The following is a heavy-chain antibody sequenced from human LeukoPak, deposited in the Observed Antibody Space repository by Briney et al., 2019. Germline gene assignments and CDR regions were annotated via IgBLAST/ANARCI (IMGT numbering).Heavy chain of an antibody. CDR1: GFTFSSYW. D-gene: IGHD3-22*01. Sequence: GGSLRLSCAASGFTFSSYWMNWVRQAPGKGLEWVSSVTADGTNTHFADSVKGRFTISRDNSKNTLYLHMNSLRVDDTAVYFCAYYDSSGYYYGRLRYWGQGTPVTVSS. CDR3: AYYDSSGYYYGRLRY. J-gene: IGHJ4*02. CDR2: VTADGTNT. V-gene: IGHV3-23*01.